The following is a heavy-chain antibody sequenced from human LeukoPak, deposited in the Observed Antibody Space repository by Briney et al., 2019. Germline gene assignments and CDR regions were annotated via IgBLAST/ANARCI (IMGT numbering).Heavy chain of an antibody. V-gene: IGHV4-39*07. Sequence: SETLSLTCTVSGGSISSSSYYWGWIRQPPGKGLEWNGSIYYSGSTYYNPSLKSRVTISVDTSKNQFSLKLSSVTAADTAVYYCARLVADTMVRGHDAFDIWGQGTMVTVSS. CDR2: IYYSGST. CDR3: ARLVADTMVRGHDAFDI. J-gene: IGHJ3*02. D-gene: IGHD3-10*01. CDR1: GGSISSSSYY.